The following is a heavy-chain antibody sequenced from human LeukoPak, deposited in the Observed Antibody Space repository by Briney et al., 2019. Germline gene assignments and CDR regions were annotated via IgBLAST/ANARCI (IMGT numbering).Heavy chain of an antibody. CDR3: ATYSTRNAREFQS. CDR2: IKTDASEK. D-gene: IGHD4-11*01. J-gene: IGHJ1*01. CDR1: GFTFGDYA. V-gene: IGHV3-7*01. Sequence: GSLRLSCTASGFTFGDYAMSWFRQAQGKGREWVANIKTDASEKYYADSVKGRFTISRDNAKMSLYLQMNSLRVEDTAVYYCATYSTRNAREFQSWGQGTLVTVSS.